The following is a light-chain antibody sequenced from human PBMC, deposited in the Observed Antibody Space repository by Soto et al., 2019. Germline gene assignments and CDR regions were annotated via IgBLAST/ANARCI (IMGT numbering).Light chain of an antibody. CDR3: QQYGSSPLT. J-gene: IGKJ4*01. Sequence: EIVLTQSPGTLSLSPGERVTLSCRASQSVSSSYLAWYQQKPGQAPRLLFYGASSRATGIPDRFSGSGSGTDFTLTISRLEPEDFAVYYCQQYGSSPLTFGGGTKVEIK. V-gene: IGKV3-20*01. CDR2: GAS. CDR1: QSVSSSY.